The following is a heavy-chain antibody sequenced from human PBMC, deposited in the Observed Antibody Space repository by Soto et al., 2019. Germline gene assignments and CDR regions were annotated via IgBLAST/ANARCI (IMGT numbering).Heavy chain of an antibody. V-gene: IGHV3-30*14. D-gene: IGHD3-3*01. CDR2: IAYDGSTE. Sequence: QVQLVESGGGVVQPGRSLRLSCAASGFTFRTYAMHWVRQSPGKGLEWVAVIAYDGSTEFYADSVKGRFSISRDNSKNTLYLQMNSPTDEDTAVYYCGRDPSDSWSGYVEYWGQGTLVTVSS. CDR3: GRDPSDSWSGYVEY. CDR1: GFTFRTYA. J-gene: IGHJ4*02.